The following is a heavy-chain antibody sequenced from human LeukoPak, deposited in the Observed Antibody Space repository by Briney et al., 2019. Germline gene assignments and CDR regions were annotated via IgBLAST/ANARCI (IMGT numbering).Heavy chain of an antibody. D-gene: IGHD2-15*01. CDR2: ISGSGGST. CDR3: ARRGGHDDAVDI. Sequence: GGSLRLSCAASGFTFSSYAMSWVRQAPGKGLEWVSAISGSGGSTYYADSVKGRFTISRDDSKNTLYLEMNSLRVEDTAVYYCARRGGHDDAVDIWGQGTVVNVSS. J-gene: IGHJ3*02. V-gene: IGHV3-23*01. CDR1: GFTFSSYA.